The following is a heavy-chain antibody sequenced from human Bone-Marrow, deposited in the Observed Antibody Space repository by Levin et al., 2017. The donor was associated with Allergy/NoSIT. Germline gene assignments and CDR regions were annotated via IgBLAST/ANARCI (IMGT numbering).Heavy chain of an antibody. CDR1: GFIFSDHY. V-gene: IGHV3-72*01. Sequence: GESLKISCAASGFIFSDHYMDWVRQAPGKGLEWVGRARNKANSYTTEYAASVKGRFTVSRDDSKNSLYLQMSSLKTEDTAVYYCARGATRTTNYYYGMDVWGQGTTVTVSS. CDR3: ARGATRTTNYYYGMDV. D-gene: IGHD1-1*01. CDR2: ARNKANSYTT. J-gene: IGHJ6*02.